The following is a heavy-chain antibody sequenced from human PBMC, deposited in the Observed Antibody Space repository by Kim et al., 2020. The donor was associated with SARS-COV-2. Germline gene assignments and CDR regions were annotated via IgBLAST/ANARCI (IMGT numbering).Heavy chain of an antibody. CDR2: IGDGDTAT. J-gene: IGHJ4*02. V-gene: IGHV3-23*01. CDR3: ARGMLSPDF. D-gene: IGHD2-8*01. Sequence: GALRLSCATSGFTFSEYGLTWVRQAPGKGLEWVSCIGDGDTATYYANSVKGRFTISRDNSKGTLYLQMNNLRVDDTAVYYCARGMLSPDFWGQGTLVTV. CDR1: GFTFSEYG.